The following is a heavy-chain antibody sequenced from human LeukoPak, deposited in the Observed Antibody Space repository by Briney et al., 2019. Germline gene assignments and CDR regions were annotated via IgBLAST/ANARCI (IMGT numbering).Heavy chain of an antibody. V-gene: IGHV1-69*05. J-gene: IGHJ4*02. D-gene: IGHD5-12*01. CDR2: IIPIFGTA. CDR3: AGDGSGYDMYYFDY. CDR1: GGTFSSYA. Sequence: ASVKVSCKASGGTFSSYAISWVRRAPGQGLEWMGGIIPIFGTANYAQKFQGRVTITTDESTSTAYMELSSLRSEDTAVYYCAGDGSGYDMYYFDYWGQGTLVTVSS.